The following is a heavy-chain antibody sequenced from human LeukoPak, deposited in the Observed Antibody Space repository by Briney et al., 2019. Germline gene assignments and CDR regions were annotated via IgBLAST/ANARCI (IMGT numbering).Heavy chain of an antibody. V-gene: IGHV1-69*13. D-gene: IGHD6-6*01. CDR2: IIPIFGTA. J-gene: IGHJ6*02. CDR1: GGTFSSYA. Sequence: SVKVSCKASGGTFSSYAISWVRQAPGQGLEWMGGIIPIFGTANYAQKFQGRITITADESTSTAYMELSSLRSEDTAVYYCARGARPGYYYYGMDVWGQGTTVTVSS. CDR3: ARGARPGYYYYGMDV.